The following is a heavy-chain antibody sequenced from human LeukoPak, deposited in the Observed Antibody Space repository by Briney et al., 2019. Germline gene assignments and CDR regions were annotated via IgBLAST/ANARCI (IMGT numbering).Heavy chain of an antibody. D-gene: IGHD6-6*01. V-gene: IGHV5-51*01. CDR1: GYSFNTYW. J-gene: IGHJ4*02. Sequence: PGESLKISCKGSGYSFNTYWIGWVRQMPGKGLEWMGIIYPGDSDTKYSPSFQGQVTISADKSISTAYLQWSSLKASDTAMYYCASTYSSSLELAYWGQGTLVTVSS. CDR3: ASTYSSSLELAY. CDR2: IYPGDSDT.